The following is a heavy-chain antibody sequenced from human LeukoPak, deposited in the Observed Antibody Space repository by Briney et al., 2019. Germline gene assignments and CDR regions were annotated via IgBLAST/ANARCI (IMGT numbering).Heavy chain of an antibody. V-gene: IGHV1-18*01. CDR2: ISAYNGNT. CDR1: GYTFTSYG. J-gene: IGHJ5*02. CDR3: ARSPLGYCSGGSCYPGGNWFDP. D-gene: IGHD2-15*01. Sequence: ASVKVSCKASGYTFTSYGISWVRQAPGQGLEWMGWISAYNGNTNYAQKLQGRVTMTTDTSTSTAYMELRSLRSDDTAVYYCARSPLGYCSGGSCYPGGNWFDPWGQETLVTVSS.